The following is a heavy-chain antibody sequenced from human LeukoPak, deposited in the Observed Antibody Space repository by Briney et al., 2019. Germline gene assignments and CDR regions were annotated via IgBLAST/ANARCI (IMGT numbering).Heavy chain of an antibody. Sequence: PSETLSLTCTVSGGSISSYYWSWIRQPPGKGLEWIGYIYYSGTTNYNPSLESRVTISVDTAKNQFSLKLSSVTAADSAVYYCAREPVVGYYYYRDLWGKGPTVTISS. D-gene: IGHD2-15*01. CDR1: GGSISSYY. V-gene: IGHV4-59*12. J-gene: IGHJ6*03. CDR2: IYYSGTT. CDR3: AREPVVGYYYYRDL.